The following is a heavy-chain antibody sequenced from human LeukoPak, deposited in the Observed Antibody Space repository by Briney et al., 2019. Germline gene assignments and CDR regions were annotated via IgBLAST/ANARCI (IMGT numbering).Heavy chain of an antibody. CDR2: INPSGGST. J-gene: IGHJ5*02. CDR1: GYTFTSYY. Sequence: ASVKVSRKASGYTFTSYYMHWVRQAPGQGLEWMGIINPSGGSTSYAQKFQGRVTMTRDMSTSTVYMELSSLRSEDTAVYYCARDGGYRSAGYWFDPWGQGTLVTVSS. D-gene: IGHD5-12*01. V-gene: IGHV1-46*01. CDR3: ARDGGYRSAGYWFDP.